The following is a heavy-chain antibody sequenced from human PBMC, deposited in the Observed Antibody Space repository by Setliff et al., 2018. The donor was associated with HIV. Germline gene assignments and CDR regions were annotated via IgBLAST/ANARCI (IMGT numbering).Heavy chain of an antibody. CDR3: ARLREYYSYGMDV. Sequence: PGESLKISCAASGFTFSTYWMGWIRQVPGKGLEWVANIKQDGSEKYYVDSVKGRFTSSRDNARNSLFLQMNSLRAEDTAVYYCARLREYYSYGMDVWGQGTTVTVSS. CDR2: IKQDGSEK. CDR1: GFTFSTYW. J-gene: IGHJ6*02. V-gene: IGHV3-7*01.